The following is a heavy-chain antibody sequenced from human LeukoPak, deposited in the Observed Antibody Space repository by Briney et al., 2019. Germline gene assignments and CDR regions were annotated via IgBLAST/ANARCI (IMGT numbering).Heavy chain of an antibody. CDR3: VRGDNVVSTAMLLLRY. Sequence: GASVKVSCKASGYTFSSHDINWVRQVPGHGLEWLGWMNPNSGNTGYAQKFQGRVAMTRDSSIGTAYLELGSLSSDDTAVYYCVRGDNVVSTAMLLLRYWGQGTLVAVSS. J-gene: IGHJ1*01. CDR2: MNPNSGNT. D-gene: IGHD2-21*02. V-gene: IGHV1-8*01. CDR1: GYTFSSHD.